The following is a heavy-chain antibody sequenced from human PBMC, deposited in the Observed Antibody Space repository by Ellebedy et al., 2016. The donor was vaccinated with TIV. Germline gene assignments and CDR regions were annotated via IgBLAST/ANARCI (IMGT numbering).Heavy chain of an antibody. J-gene: IGHJ3*02. CDR1: GGSISSSSYY. V-gene: IGHV4-39*07. Sequence: ESLKISXTVSGGSISSSSYYWGWIRQPPGKGLEWIGSIYYSGSTYYNPSLKSRVTISVDTSKNQFSLKLSSVTAADTAVYYCARGPLVGATTRGAFDIWGQGTMVTVSS. CDR3: ARGPLVGATTRGAFDI. D-gene: IGHD1-26*01. CDR2: IYYSGST.